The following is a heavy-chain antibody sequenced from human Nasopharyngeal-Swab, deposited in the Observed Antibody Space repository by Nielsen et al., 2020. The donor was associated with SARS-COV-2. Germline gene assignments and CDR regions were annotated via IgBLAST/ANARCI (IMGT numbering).Heavy chain of an antibody. J-gene: IGHJ3*02. V-gene: IGHV3-74*01. CDR3: GTVFEI. CDR2: IANDGSGT. Sequence: GGPLRLSCVASGFSLNINWMHWVRQVPGKGLMWVARIANDGSGTSYADSVRGRFTISRDDTKNTGYLQMNSLIAEDTAVYYCGTVFEIWGQGTMVTVSS. CDR1: GFSLNINW. D-gene: IGHD4-17*01.